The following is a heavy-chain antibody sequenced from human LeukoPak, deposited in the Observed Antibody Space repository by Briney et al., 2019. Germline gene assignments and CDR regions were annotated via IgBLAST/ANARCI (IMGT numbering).Heavy chain of an antibody. D-gene: IGHD5-18*01. V-gene: IGHV1-69*13. CDR1: GGTFRNYA. CDR3: ARDSAAVDTAMDYYYYGMDV. CDR2: IIPIFGTA. J-gene: IGHJ6*02. Sequence: PRASVKVSCKASGGTFRNYAITWVRQAPGQGLEWMGGIIPIFGTANYAQKFQGRVTITADESTSTAYMELSSLRSEDTAVYYCARDSAAVDTAMDYYYYGMDVWGQGTTVTVSS.